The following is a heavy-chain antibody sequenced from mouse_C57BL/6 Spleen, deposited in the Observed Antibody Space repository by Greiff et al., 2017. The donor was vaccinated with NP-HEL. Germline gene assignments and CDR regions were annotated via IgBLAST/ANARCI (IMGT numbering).Heavy chain of an antibody. CDR1: GYTFTSYW. CDR2: IYPSDSET. CDR3: ARERYGSSFDD. V-gene: IGHV1-61*01. D-gene: IGHD1-1*01. J-gene: IGHJ2*01. Sequence: QVQLQQPGAELVRPGSSVKLSCKASGYTFTSYWMDWVKQRPGQGLEWIGNIYPSDSETHYNQKFKDKATLTVDKSSSTAYMQRSSLTSEDSAVYYGARERYGSSFDDWGKGTTLTVSS.